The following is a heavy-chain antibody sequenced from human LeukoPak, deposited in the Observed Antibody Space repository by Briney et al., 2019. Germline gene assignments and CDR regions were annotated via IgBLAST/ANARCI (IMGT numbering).Heavy chain of an antibody. CDR2: VYPGDSDT. V-gene: IGHV5-51*01. CDR3: VRQYSSSSPGDY. Sequence: GESLQISCKGSGYSFTSYWIGWVRQMPGKGLEWMGIVYPGDSDTRYSPPFQGQVTISADRSITTAYLQWSSLKASDTAMYYCVRQYSSSSPGDYWGQGTLVTVS. CDR1: GYSFTSYW. J-gene: IGHJ4*02. D-gene: IGHD6-6*01.